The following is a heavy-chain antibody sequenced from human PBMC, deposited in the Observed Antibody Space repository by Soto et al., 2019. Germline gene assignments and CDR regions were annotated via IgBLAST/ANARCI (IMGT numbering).Heavy chain of an antibody. CDR1: GFTFSSYG. J-gene: IGHJ6*02. Sequence: QVQLVESGGGVVQPGRSLRLSCAASGFTFSSYGMHWVRQAPGKGLEWVAVISYDGSNKYYADSVKGRFTISRDTSMNTLYLLMISLRAEDTAVYYCAKDLQGYDIVPAYFYYYYGMDVWGQGTTVTVSS. D-gene: IGHD3-9*01. CDR3: AKDLQGYDIVPAYFYYYYGMDV. V-gene: IGHV3-30*18. CDR2: ISYDGSNK.